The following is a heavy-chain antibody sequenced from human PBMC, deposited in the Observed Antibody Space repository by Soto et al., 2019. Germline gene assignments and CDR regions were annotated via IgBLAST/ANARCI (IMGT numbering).Heavy chain of an antibody. D-gene: IGHD2-2*01. CDR2: ISSNGEST. CDR3: TKSLYCSSTSCYSGGDTFHI. Sequence: GGSLRLSCTASGFNFRNYAMSWVRQAPGKGLEWVSIISSNGESTYHTGATYHADSVRGRFTISRDNSKNTLSLQMNSLRAEDTAVYFCTKSLYCSSTSCYSGGDTFHIWGQGTMVTVSS. J-gene: IGHJ3*02. V-gene: IGHV3-23*01. CDR1: GFNFRNYA.